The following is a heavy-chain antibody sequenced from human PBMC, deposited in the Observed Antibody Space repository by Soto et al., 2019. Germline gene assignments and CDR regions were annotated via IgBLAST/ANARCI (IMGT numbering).Heavy chain of an antibody. CDR1: GGSISSGGYY. CDR3: ARDRRFGDLVIPFDY. V-gene: IGHV4-31*03. CDR2: IYYSGST. D-gene: IGHD3-10*01. J-gene: IGHJ4*02. Sequence: QVQLQESGPGLVKPSQTLSLTCTVSGGSISSGGYYWSWIRQHPGKGLEWIGYIYYSGSTYYNPSLKSRVTISVDTSKNQFSLKLSSVTAADTAVYYCARDRRFGDLVIPFDYWGQGTLVTVSS.